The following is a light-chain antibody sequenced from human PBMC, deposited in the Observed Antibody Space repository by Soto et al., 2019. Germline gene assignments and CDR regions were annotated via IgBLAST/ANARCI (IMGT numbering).Light chain of an antibody. V-gene: IGKV1-39*01. J-gene: IGKJ2*01. CDR1: QSISSY. CDR2: AAS. Sequence: DIQMTQSPSSLSASVGDRVTITCRASQSISSYLNWYQQKPGKAPNLLIYAASSLQSGVPSRFSGSGSRTYFTLTISSLQPEDFATYYCQQSYSTLLYTFGQGTKLEIK. CDR3: QQSYSTLLYT.